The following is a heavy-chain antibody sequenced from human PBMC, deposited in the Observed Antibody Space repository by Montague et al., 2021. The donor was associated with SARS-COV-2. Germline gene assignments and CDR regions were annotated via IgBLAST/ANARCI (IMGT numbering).Heavy chain of an antibody. Sequence: SLRLSCAASGFTFSSYAMHWVRQAPGKGPEWVAVISYDGSNKYYADSVKGRFTISRDNSKNTLYLQMNSLRAEDTAVYYCARHGSSGYFDWLGDWGQGTLVTVSS. CDR2: ISYDGSNK. D-gene: IGHD3-9*01. CDR3: ARHGSSGYFDWLGD. J-gene: IGHJ4*02. V-gene: IGHV3-30-3*01. CDR1: GFTFSSYA.